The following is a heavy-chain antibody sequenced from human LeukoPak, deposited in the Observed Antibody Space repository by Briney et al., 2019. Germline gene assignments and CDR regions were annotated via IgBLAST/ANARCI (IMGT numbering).Heavy chain of an antibody. J-gene: IGHJ4*02. Sequence: PGGSLRLSCAASGFTFSSYSMNWVRHAPGKGLELVSYISSSSSTIYYADSVKGRFTISRDNAKNSLYLQMNSLRAEDTAVYYCARERREYSSGWYDYWGQGTLVTVSS. V-gene: IGHV3-48*01. D-gene: IGHD6-19*01. CDR1: GFTFSSYS. CDR3: ARERREYSSGWYDY. CDR2: ISSSSSTI.